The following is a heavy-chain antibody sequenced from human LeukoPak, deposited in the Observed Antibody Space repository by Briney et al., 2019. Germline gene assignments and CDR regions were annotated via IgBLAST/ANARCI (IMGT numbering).Heavy chain of an antibody. CDR3: ARAVAGNTLYYYYYMDV. CDR2: VYHSGAT. V-gene: IGHV4-38-2*02. J-gene: IGHJ6*03. Sequence: PSETLSLTCTVSNYSINDGYYWGWIRQPPGKGLQWIGGVYHSGATYQNPSLKSRVTISVDTSKNQFSLNLTSVTAADTAVYYCARAVAGNTLYYYYYMDVWGKGTTVTVSS. CDR1: NYSINDGYY. D-gene: IGHD6-19*01.